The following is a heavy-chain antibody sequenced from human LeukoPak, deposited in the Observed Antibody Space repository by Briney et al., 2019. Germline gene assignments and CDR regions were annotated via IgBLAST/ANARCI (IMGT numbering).Heavy chain of an antibody. CDR3: ARVGKEWELLFDY. Sequence: ASVKVSCKASGYTFTSNYIHWVRQAPGQGLEWMGMIYPRDGSTSYAQKFQGRVTVARDTSTSTVYMELSSLRSEDTAVYYCARVGKEWELLFDYWGQGTLVTVSS. CDR1: GYTFTSNY. CDR2: IYPRDGST. V-gene: IGHV1-46*01. J-gene: IGHJ4*02. D-gene: IGHD1-26*01.